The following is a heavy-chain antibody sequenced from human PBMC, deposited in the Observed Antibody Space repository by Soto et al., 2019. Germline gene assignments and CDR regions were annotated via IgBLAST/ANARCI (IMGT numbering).Heavy chain of an antibody. V-gene: IGHV1-24*01. Sequence: ASVKVSCKVSGYTLTELSMHWVRQAPGKGLEWMGGFDPGDGETIYAQKFQGRVTMTEDTSTDTAYMELSSLRSEDTAVYYCATVVHCSSTSCYFGAFDIWGQGTMVTVSS. J-gene: IGHJ3*02. CDR2: FDPGDGET. CDR1: GYTLTELS. D-gene: IGHD2-2*01. CDR3: ATVVHCSSTSCYFGAFDI.